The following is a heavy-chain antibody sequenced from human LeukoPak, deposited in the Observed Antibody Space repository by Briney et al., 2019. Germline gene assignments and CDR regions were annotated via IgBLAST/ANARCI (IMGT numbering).Heavy chain of an antibody. Sequence: GGSLRLSCSASGFSVTSNYMSWVRQAPAKGRHWVSVIHSNCGTDYAGSVSGRFTISRDNSKNTLHLQMDNIGAEDTAVYYCARGFHFYASGSYSGAFDYWGQGTLVTVSS. J-gene: IGHJ4*02. CDR1: GFSVTSNY. D-gene: IGHD3-10*01. V-gene: IGHV3-53*01. CDR2: IHSNCGT. CDR3: ARGFHFYASGSYSGAFDY.